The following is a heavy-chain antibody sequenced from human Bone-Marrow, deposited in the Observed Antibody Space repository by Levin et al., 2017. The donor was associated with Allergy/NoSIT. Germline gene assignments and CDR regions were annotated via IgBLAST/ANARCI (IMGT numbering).Heavy chain of an antibody. CDR1: GYTFTSYY. Sequence: PGASVKVSCKASGYTFTSYYMHWVRQAPGQGLEWMGIINPSGGSTSYAQKFQGRVTMTRDTSTSTVYMELSSLRSEDTAVYYCASSYPNSGYDLGLDYWGQGTLVTVSS. V-gene: IGHV1-46*01. CDR2: INPSGGST. D-gene: IGHD5-12*01. CDR3: ASSYPNSGYDLGLDY. J-gene: IGHJ4*02.